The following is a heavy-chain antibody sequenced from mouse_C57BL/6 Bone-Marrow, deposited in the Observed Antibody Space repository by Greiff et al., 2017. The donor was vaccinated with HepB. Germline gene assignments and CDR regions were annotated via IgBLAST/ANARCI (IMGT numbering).Heavy chain of an antibody. D-gene: IGHD1-1*01. J-gene: IGHJ1*03. Sequence: QVQLQQSGPELVKPGASVKISCKASGYTFTDYYINWVKQRPGQGLEWIGWIFPGSGSTYYNEKFKGKATLTVDKSSSTAYMLLSSLTSEDSAVYCCARPLRSSYWYFDVWGTGTTVTVSS. CDR1: GYTFTDYY. CDR3: ARPLRSSYWYFDV. V-gene: IGHV1-75*01. CDR2: IFPGSGST.